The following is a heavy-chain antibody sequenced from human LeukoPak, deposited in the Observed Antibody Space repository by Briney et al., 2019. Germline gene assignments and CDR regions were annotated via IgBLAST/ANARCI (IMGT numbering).Heavy chain of an antibody. V-gene: IGHV3-23*01. J-gene: IGHJ6*02. CDR3: AKAPYFYSGMDV. Sequence: GGSLRLSCAASGFTFSSYAMSWVRQAPGKGLEWVSSIGGSGGNKYYGGSVKGRFTVSRDNSKNTLHLQMNSLRVEDTAVYYCAKAPYFYSGMDVWGQGTTVIVSS. CDR2: IGGSGGNK. CDR1: GFTFSSYA.